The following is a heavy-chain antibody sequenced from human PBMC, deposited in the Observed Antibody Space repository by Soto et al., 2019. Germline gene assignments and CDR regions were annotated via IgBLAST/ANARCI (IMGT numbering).Heavy chain of an antibody. CDR2: INPSGGTT. D-gene: IGHD2-2*01. CDR3: ARGPATAPDAY. J-gene: IGHJ6*02. CDR1: GYIFTSYY. Sequence: GASVKVSCKTSGYIFTSYYIHWVRQAPGQGLEWMGIINPSGGTTTYAQKFQGRVTMTRDTSTSTVFMELSSLRSEDTAVYYCARGPATAPDAYWGQGTTVTVSS. V-gene: IGHV1-46*01.